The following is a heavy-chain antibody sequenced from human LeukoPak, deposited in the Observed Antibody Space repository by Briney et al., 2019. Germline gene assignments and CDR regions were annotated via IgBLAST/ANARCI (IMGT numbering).Heavy chain of an antibody. CDR2: ISAYNGNT. D-gene: IGHD3-10*01. J-gene: IGHJ4*02. Sequence: ASVKVSCKASGYTFTGYYMNWVRQAPGQGLEWMGWISAYNGNTNYAQKLQGRVSMTTDTSTSTAYMELRSLRSDDTAVYYCAREDSGSDLDYWGQGTLVTVSS. V-gene: IGHV1-18*04. CDR3: AREDSGSDLDY. CDR1: GYTFTGYY.